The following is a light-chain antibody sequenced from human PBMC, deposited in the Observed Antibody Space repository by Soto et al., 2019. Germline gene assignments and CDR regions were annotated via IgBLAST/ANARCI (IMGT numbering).Light chain of an antibody. CDR2: KAS. V-gene: IGKV1-5*03. CDR3: QHYNSYSEA. Sequence: IKVKHSASTVSGSVGKSGTMTCLASQTISSWLAWYQQKPGKAPKLLIYKASTLKSGVPSRFSGSGCVTELTIPISSLQPEDFSTYYCQHYNSYSEAFGQGTKVDIK. J-gene: IGKJ1*01. CDR1: QTISSW.